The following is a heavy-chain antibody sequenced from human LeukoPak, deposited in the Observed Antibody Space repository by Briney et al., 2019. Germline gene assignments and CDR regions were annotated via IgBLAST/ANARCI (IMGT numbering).Heavy chain of an antibody. D-gene: IGHD3-10*01. CDR2: INHSGST. CDR3: ARGGQVRFGT. CDR1: GGSFSGYY. Sequence: SETLSLTCAVYGGSFSGYYWSWIRQPPGKGLEWIGEINHSGSTNYNPSLKSRVTISVDTSKNQFSLKLSSVTAADTAVYYCARGGQVRFGTWGQGTLVPVSS. J-gene: IGHJ5*02. V-gene: IGHV4-34*01.